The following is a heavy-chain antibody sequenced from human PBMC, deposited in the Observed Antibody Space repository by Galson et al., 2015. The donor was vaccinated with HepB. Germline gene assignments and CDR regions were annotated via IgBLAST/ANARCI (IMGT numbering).Heavy chain of an antibody. CDR2: ISSTNIYT. CDR3: ARGRGYCSNTYCYGDFDF. D-gene: IGHD2-2*01. CDR1: GFTFSDYF. J-gene: IGHJ4*02. V-gene: IGHV3-11*03. Sequence: SLRLSCAASGFTFSDYFMTWIRQAPGKGLEWVSHISSTNIYTYYADSVKGRFTISRDNAKDSLHLQMNSLSAEDTAVYYYARGRGYCSNTYCYGDFDFWGQGTLVTVSS.